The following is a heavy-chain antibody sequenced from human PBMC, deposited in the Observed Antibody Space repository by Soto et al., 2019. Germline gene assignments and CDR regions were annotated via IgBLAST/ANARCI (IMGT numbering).Heavy chain of an antibody. CDR1: GFTFSSYA. J-gene: IGHJ4*02. Sequence: EVQLLESGGGLVQPGGSLRLSCAASGFTFSSYAMSWVRQAPGKGLEWVSAISGSGGSTYYADSVKGRFTISRDNSKNTLYLQMNSLRAEDTAVYYCAKPRYDFWSGPYYFDYWGQGTLVTVSS. D-gene: IGHD3-3*01. CDR2: ISGSGGST. V-gene: IGHV3-23*01. CDR3: AKPRYDFWSGPYYFDY.